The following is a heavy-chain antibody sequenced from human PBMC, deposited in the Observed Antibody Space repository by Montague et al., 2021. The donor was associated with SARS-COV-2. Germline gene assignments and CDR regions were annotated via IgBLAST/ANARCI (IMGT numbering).Heavy chain of an antibody. CDR1: GYSISSGYY. Sequence: SETLSLTCIVSGYSISSGYYWGWVRPPPGKGLEWLGFIDYSGSTYYNPSLKTLVTMSLDTSKNQFPLKLPSVTAADTALYYCARDITHGMDVWGRGTTVTVSS. CDR2: IDYSGST. J-gene: IGHJ6*02. V-gene: IGHV4-38-2*02. CDR3: ARDITHGMDV.